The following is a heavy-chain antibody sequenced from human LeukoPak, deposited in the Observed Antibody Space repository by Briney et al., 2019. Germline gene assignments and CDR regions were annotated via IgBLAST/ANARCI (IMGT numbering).Heavy chain of an antibody. Sequence: GASVKVSCKASGGTFSSYAISWVRQAPGQGLEWMGGIIPIFGTADYAQKFQGRVTITADKSTSTAYMELSSLRSEDTAVYYCARQCSYSSSWYGDAFDIWGQGTMVTVSS. CDR1: GGTFSSYA. V-gene: IGHV1-69*06. D-gene: IGHD6-13*01. J-gene: IGHJ3*02. CDR2: IIPIFGTA. CDR3: ARQCSYSSSWYGDAFDI.